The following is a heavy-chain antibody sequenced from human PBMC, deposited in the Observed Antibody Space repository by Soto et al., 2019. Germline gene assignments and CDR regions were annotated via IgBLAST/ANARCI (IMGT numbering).Heavy chain of an antibody. D-gene: IGHD3-22*01. V-gene: IGHV1-8*02. CDR1: GYTFTSYD. Sequence: QVQLVQSGAAVRKPGASVKVSCKASGYTFTSYDINWVRQAPGLGLEWMGWLNPDIGTTGYAQKFQGRVTLTRVTSINTAYMELSSLRSEDTAVYYCARGRVYSYSGSCYVDYWFDPWGQGTLVTVSS. J-gene: IGHJ5*02. CDR3: ARGRVYSYSGSCYVDYWFDP. CDR2: LNPDIGTT.